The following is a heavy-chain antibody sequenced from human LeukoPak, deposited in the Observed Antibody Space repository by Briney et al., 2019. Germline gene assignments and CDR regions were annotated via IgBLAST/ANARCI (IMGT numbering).Heavy chain of an antibody. J-gene: IGHJ3*02. CDR3: ARGRSGYYSDAFDI. CDR2: IIPIFGTA. D-gene: IGHD3-22*01. CDR1: GGTFSSYA. Sequence: ASVKVSCKASGGTFSSYAISWVRQAPGQALEWMGGIIPIFGTANYAQKFQGRVTITADESTSTAYMELSSLRSEDTAVYYCARGRSGYYSDAFDIWGQGTMVTVSS. V-gene: IGHV1-69*13.